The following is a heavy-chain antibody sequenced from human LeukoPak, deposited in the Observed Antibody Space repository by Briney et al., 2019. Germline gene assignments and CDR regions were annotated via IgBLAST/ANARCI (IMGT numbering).Heavy chain of an antibody. D-gene: IGHD3-10*01. CDR1: GGSISSYY. V-gene: IGHV4-59*12. J-gene: IGHJ3*02. CDR2: IYYSGST. CDR3: ARVRRGSGSRGAFDI. Sequence: SETLSLTCTVSGGSISSYYWSWIRQPPGKGLEWIGYIYYSGSTNYNPSLKSRVTISVDTSKNQFSLKLSSVTAADTAVYYCARVRRGSGSRGAFDIWGQGTMVTVSS.